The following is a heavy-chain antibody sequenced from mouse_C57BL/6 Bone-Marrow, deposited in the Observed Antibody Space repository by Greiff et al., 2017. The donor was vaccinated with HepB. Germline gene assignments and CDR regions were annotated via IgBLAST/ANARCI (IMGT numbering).Heavy chain of an antibody. J-gene: IGHJ1*03. CDR3: ARDRGVTTRRWYFDV. Sequence: DVQLVESGGGLVKPGGSLKLSCAASGFTFSSYAMSWVRQTPEKRLEWVATISDGGSYTYYPDNVKGRFTISRDNAKNNLYLQMSHLKSEDTAMYYCARDRGVTTRRWYFDVWGTGTTVTVSS. CDR2: ISDGGSYT. CDR1: GFTFSSYA. V-gene: IGHV5-4*01. D-gene: IGHD2-5*01.